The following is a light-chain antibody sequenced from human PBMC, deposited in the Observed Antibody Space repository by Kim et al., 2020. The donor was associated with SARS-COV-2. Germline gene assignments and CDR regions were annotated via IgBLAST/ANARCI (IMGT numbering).Light chain of an antibody. Sequence: SASVGDRVTITCQASQDISNYLNWYQQKPGKAPKLLIYDASNLETGVPSRFSGSRSETNFTFTINSLQPEDIATYYCQQYDNLPTFGQGTRLEIK. V-gene: IGKV1-33*01. CDR3: QQYDNLPT. CDR1: QDISNY. CDR2: DAS. J-gene: IGKJ5*01.